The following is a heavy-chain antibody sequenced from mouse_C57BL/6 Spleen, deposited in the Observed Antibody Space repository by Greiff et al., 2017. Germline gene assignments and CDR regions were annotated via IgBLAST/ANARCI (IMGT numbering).Heavy chain of an antibody. CDR2: IYPGDGDT. J-gene: IGHJ3*01. Sequence: VQLQQSGPELVKPGASVKISCKASGYAFSSSWMNWVKQRPGKGLEWIGRIYPGDGDTNYNGKFKGKATLTADKSSSTAYMQHSSLTSEDSAVYFCARRTARASFAYWGQGTLVTVSA. CDR1: GYAFSSSW. V-gene: IGHV1-82*01. D-gene: IGHD3-2*01. CDR3: ARRTARASFAY.